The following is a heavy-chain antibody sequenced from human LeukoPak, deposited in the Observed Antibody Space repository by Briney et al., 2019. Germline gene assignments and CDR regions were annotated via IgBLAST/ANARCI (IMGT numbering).Heavy chain of an antibody. D-gene: IGHD5-24*01. Sequence: GGSLRLSCAASGFTFSNYWMSWVRQAPGKGLEWVANIKVDGSEKYYLDSVKGRFTISRDNAKNSVYLQMNSLRAEDTAIYYCTRVGYIDEGIDYWGQGTLVTVSS. CDR1: GFTFSNYW. J-gene: IGHJ4*02. CDR3: TRVGYIDEGIDY. V-gene: IGHV3-7*04. CDR2: IKVDGSEK.